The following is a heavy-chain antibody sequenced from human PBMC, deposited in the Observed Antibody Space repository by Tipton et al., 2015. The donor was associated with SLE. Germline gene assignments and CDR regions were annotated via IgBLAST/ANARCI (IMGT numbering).Heavy chain of an antibody. CDR3: ARSVGYIDSEALEI. Sequence: TLSLTCSVSVGSISSYFWSWIRQPPGKGLEWIGYLFHSGNPDYSGSTDYSPSLKSRVTISGDTSKNRLSLKLTSVTAADTAVYYCARSVGYIDSEALEIWGQGILVSVSS. CDR1: VGSISSYF. J-gene: IGHJ4*02. CDR2: LFHSGNPDYSGST. D-gene: IGHD3-9*01. V-gene: IGHV4-59*01.